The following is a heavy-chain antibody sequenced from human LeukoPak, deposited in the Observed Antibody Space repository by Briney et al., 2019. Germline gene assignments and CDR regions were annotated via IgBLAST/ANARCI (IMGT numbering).Heavy chain of an antibody. CDR2: ISTSGDGT. D-gene: IGHD1-26*01. J-gene: IGHJ2*01. V-gene: IGHV3-23*01. Sequence: GGSLRLSCAASGFTFSSHGMSCVRQTPGKGLEWVSSISTSGDGTVYADSVKGRVTISRDNSKNTLYLQMNSLRAEDTAVYSCAKNLLGSGAYSWYFDLWGRGTLVIVSS. CDR1: GFTFSSHG. CDR3: AKNLLGSGAYSWYFDL.